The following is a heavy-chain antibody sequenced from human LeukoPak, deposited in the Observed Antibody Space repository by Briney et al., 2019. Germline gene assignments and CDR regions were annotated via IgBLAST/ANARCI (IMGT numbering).Heavy chain of an antibody. CDR2: SHYSGSN. D-gene: IGHD6-19*01. V-gene: IGHV4-59*08. CDR1: GGSISYYF. J-gene: IGHJ4*02. Sequence: SETLSLTCTVSGGSISYYFWSWFRQSPGKTLEWIGNSHYSGSNTYNPSLESRLSMSVDTSKNQFSLTLRSATAAHTAVYYCVRQKAVNADLEYWGQGTVVTVAS. CDR3: VRQKAVNADLEY.